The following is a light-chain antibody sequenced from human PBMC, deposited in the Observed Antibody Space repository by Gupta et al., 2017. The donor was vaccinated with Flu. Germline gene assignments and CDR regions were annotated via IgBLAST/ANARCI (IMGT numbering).Light chain of an antibody. CDR3: AAWDASRIAWV. CDR1: SSNIGTNT. Sequence: QSVLTQPPSAPVTPGQRVTISCSGSSSNIGTNTVNWYHQLPETAPKLLIYNDYQRPSGVHDRFSGSTCGTSASLAISGLQSEDEAYDFCAAWDASRIAWVFGGGTKLNV. CDR2: NDY. J-gene: IGLJ3*02. V-gene: IGLV1-44*01.